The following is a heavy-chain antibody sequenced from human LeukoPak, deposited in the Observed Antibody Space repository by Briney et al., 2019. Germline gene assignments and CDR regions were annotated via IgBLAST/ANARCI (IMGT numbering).Heavy chain of an antibody. CDR3: AKDLGIVVVPAASFDY. CDR2: IYTDGTT. J-gene: IGHJ4*02. Sequence: GGSLRVSCAASGFTFSNDFMSWVRQAPGKGPEWVSVIYTDGTTYYADSVKGRFTISRDNSKNTLYLQMNSLRAEDTAVYYCAKDLGIVVVPAASFDYWGQGTLVTVSS. V-gene: IGHV3-53*01. CDR1: GFTFSNDF. D-gene: IGHD2-2*01.